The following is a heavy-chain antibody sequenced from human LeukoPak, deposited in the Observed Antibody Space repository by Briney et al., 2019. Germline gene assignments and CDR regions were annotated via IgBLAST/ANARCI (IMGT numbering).Heavy chain of an antibody. D-gene: IGHD3-10*01. CDR3: ARALTFGDYDY. J-gene: IGHJ4*02. Sequence: GGSLRLSCAASGFTFSSYEMNWVRQAPGKGLEWVSYISSSGSTIYYADSVKGRFTISRDNAKNSLYLQMNSLRAEDTAVYYCARALTFGDYDYWGQGTLVTVSS. CDR2: ISSSGSTI. V-gene: IGHV3-48*03. CDR1: GFTFSSYE.